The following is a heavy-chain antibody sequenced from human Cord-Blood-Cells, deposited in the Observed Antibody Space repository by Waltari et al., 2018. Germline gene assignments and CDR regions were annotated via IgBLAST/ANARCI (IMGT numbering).Heavy chain of an antibody. D-gene: IGHD6-13*01. CDR1: GYTLTELS. CDR3: ATEQLGYDAFDI. CDR2: CGPEDGEA. J-gene: IGHJ3*02. Sequence: QVQLVQSGAEVKKPGASVKVSCKVSGYTLTELSMHWVRQAPGKGLEWLGGCGPEDGEAIYAQKFQGRVTMTEDTSTDTAYMELSSLRSEDTAVYYCATEQLGYDAFDIWGQGTMVTVSS. V-gene: IGHV1-24*01.